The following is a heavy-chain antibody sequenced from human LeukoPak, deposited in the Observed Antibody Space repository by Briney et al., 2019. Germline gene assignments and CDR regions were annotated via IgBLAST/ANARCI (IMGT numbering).Heavy chain of an antibody. CDR1: GFTFSSYV. CDR3: AKSYSPSVYYYYGMDV. D-gene: IGHD5-18*01. V-gene: IGHV3-30*18. CDR2: ISYDGSNK. J-gene: IGHJ6*02. Sequence: GGSLRLSCAASGFTFSSYVMHWVRQAPGKGLEWVAVISYDGSNKYYADSVKGRFTISRDNSKNTLYLQMNSLRAEDTAVYYCAKSYSPSVYYYYGMDVWGQGTTVTVSS.